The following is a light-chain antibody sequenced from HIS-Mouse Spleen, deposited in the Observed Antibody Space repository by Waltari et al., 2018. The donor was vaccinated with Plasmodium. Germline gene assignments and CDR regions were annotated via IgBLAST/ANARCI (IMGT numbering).Light chain of an antibody. CDR3: KQYNKCT. J-gene: IGKJ1*01. CDR1: QRVSSN. CDR2: GAS. Sequence: EIVMTQSPATLSVSHGETATLSCRASQRVSSNLAWYQQKPGQAPRLLIYGASTMATGIPARVSGSGYGTEFTLTISSMQSEDFAVCDCKQYNKCTFGQGTKVEIK. V-gene: IGKV3-15*01.